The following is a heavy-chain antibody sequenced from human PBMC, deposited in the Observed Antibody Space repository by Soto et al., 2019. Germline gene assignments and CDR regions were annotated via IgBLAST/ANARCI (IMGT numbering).Heavy chain of an antibody. CDR2: LSTYREDR. CDR3: ARISLGPAPTDAFDI. V-gene: IGHV1-18*01. D-gene: IGHD1-26*01. J-gene: IGHJ3*02. CDR1: GYTFTKYG. Sequence: QVQLVQSGAEVKKPGASVKVSCKASGYTFTKYGIRWVRQAPGQGLEWLGWLSTYREDRNYAQRVQDRVSMTTDTSTSTAYMELRTLISDDTAVYYCARISLGPAPTDAFDIWGQGTMVTVSS.